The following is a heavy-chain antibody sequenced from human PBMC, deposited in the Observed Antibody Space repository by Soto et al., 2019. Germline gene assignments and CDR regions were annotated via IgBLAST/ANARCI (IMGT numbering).Heavy chain of an antibody. CDR2: IYYSGST. J-gene: IGHJ6*02. D-gene: IGHD6-13*01. CDR3: ARYGTIAAAGSYGMDV. CDR1: GGSISSYY. Sequence: QVQLQESGPGLVKPSETLSLTCTVSGGSISSYYWSWIRQPPGKGLEWIGYIYYSGSTNYNPSLKSRVTLSVDPSTTQFSPKRGSVTAAATAVYYCARYGTIAAAGSYGMDVWGQGTTVTVSS. V-gene: IGHV4-59*01.